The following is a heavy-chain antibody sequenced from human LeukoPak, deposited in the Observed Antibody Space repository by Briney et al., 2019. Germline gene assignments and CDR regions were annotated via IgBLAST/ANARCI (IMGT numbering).Heavy chain of an antibody. CDR3: ARQRGLLTTPLDH. CDR1: GFTFSSYW. Sequence: GGSLRLSCAASGFTFSSYWMHWVRQAPGKGLVWVSRINSDGSSTNYADSVKGRFTISRDNAKNSLYLQMNSLRAEDTAVYYCARQRGLLTTPLDHWGQGTLVTVSS. D-gene: IGHD3-9*01. J-gene: IGHJ4*02. V-gene: IGHV3-74*01. CDR2: INSDGSST.